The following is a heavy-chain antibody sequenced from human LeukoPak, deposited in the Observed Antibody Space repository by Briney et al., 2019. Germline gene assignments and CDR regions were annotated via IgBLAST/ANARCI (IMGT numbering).Heavy chain of an antibody. CDR1: GFTFSSYG. V-gene: IGHV3-33*01. CDR2: IWYDGSNK. Sequence: PGRSLRLSCAASGFTFSSYGMHWVRQAPGKGLEWVAVIWYDGSNKCYADSVKGRFTISRDNSKNTLYLQMNSLRAEDTAVYYCARDSGYPGSLDYWGQGTLVTVSS. D-gene: IGHD3-10*01. CDR3: ARDSGYPGSLDY. J-gene: IGHJ4*02.